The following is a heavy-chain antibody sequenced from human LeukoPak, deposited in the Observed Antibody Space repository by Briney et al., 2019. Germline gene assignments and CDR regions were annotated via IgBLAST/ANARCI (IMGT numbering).Heavy chain of an antibody. J-gene: IGHJ5*02. Sequence: GASVKVSCKASGGTFSSYAISWVRQAPGQGLEWMGGIIPIFGTANYAQKFQGRVTITADESTSTAYMELSSLRSEDMAVYYCARGRFSPVYAPNWFDPWGQGTLVTVSS. CDR3: ARGRFSPVYAPNWFDP. CDR2: IIPIFGTA. CDR1: GGTFSSYA. V-gene: IGHV1-69*13. D-gene: IGHD5/OR15-5a*01.